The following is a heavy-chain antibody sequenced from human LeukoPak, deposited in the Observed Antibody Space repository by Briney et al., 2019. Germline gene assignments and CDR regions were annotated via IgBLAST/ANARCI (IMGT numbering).Heavy chain of an antibody. J-gene: IGHJ5*02. D-gene: IGHD2-2*02. V-gene: IGHV4-31*03. CDR1: GGSISSGGYY. CDR2: IYYSGST. Sequence: SGTLSLTCTVSGGSISSGGYYWSWIRQHPGKGLEWIGYIYYSGSTYFNPSLKSRVTISVDTSKNQFSLKLTSVTAADTAVYYCARGHCSTSSCYTAGWFDPWGQGTLVTVSS. CDR3: ARGHCSTSSCYTAGWFDP.